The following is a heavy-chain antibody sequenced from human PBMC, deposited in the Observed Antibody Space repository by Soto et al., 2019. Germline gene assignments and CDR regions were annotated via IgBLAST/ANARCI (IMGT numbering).Heavy chain of an antibody. J-gene: IGHJ5*02. Sequence: GGSLRLSCTASGFIFNIYTFNWVRQPRRKGLEWVSPNSGGSDHTHYADAVNARITVSTDKAKSSLFLQLTTLRAADTATYYGASDERTTGTLDAWGQGTLVTVSS. CDR2: NSGGSDHT. CDR1: GFIFNIYT. CDR3: ASDERTTGTLDA. D-gene: IGHD4-4*01. V-gene: IGHV3-21*01.